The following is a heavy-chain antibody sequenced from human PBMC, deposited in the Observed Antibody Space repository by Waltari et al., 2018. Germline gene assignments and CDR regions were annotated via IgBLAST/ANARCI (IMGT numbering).Heavy chain of an antibody. Sequence: QVQLVESGGGVVQSGRALILSCVASGFTFHSYGMHWVRQAPGKALEWVALIWFDGSAKYYADSVKGRFTVSRDNSKNTFYLQLNSLRAEDTAVYYCARDMHSSSSALGWLDPWGQGTLVTVSS. CDR1: GFTFHSYG. CDR2: IWFDGSAK. CDR3: ARDMHSSSSALGWLDP. V-gene: IGHV3-33*01. J-gene: IGHJ5*02. D-gene: IGHD6-6*01.